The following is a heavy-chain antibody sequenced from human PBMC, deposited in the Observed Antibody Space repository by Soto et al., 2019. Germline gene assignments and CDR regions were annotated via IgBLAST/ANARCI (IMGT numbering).Heavy chain of an antibody. D-gene: IGHD6-6*01. V-gene: IGHV4-39*01. CDR1: GGSFSSSSYY. Sequence: PPETLSLTCTVSGGSFSSSSYYWGWIRQPPGKGLDWIGSIYYSGSTYYNQSLKSRVTKSVDTSKNQFSLKLSSVTAAETAVNNCASPYSSSSFNYWGQGTLVTVSS. CDR3: ASPYSSSSFNY. J-gene: IGHJ4*01. CDR2: IYYSGST.